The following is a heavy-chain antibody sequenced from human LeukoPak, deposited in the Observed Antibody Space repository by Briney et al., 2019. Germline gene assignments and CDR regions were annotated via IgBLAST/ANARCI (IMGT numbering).Heavy chain of an antibody. D-gene: IGHD6-19*01. CDR2: IYPGDSDT. Sequence: GESLKISCKGSGYSFTSYWIGWVRQMPGKGLEWMGIIYPGDSDTTYSPSFQGQVTFSADKSISTAYLQWGSLKASDTAMYYCARHETSSGWYSNFDYWGQGTLVTVSS. CDR1: GYSFTSYW. V-gene: IGHV5-51*01. J-gene: IGHJ4*02. CDR3: ARHETSSGWYSNFDY.